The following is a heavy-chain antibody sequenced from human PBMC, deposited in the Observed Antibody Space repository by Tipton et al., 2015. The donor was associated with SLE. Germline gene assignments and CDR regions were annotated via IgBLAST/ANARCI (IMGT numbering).Heavy chain of an antibody. D-gene: IGHD2-8*01. CDR2: ISHGGST. J-gene: IGHJ4*02. V-gene: IGHV4-34*01. CDR1: GGSLSGHF. Sequence: TLSLTCGVSGGSLSGHFWSWIRQPPGKGLEWIGEISHGGSTYYYPSLKSRITISVDTSKNQFSLEVRSVTAADTAVYYCVRLRSKVLIDYWGQGTLVTVSS. CDR3: VRLRSKVLIDY.